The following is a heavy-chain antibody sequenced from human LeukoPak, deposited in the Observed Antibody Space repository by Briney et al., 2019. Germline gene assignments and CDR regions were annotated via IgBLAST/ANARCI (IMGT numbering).Heavy chain of an antibody. V-gene: IGHV3-30*18. J-gene: IGHJ5*02. Sequence: GGSLRLSCAASGFTISSYGMHWVRQAPGKGLEWVAVISYDGSNKYYADSVKGRFTISRDNSKNTLYLQMNSLRAEDTAVYYCAKNGAAAWGWFDPWGQGTLVTVSS. CDR3: AKNGAAAWGWFDP. CDR1: GFTISSYG. CDR2: ISYDGSNK. D-gene: IGHD6-13*01.